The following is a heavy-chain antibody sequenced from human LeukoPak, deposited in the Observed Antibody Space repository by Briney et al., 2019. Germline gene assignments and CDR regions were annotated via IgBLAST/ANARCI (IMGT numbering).Heavy chain of an antibody. J-gene: IGHJ5*02. CDR2: IYYSGST. D-gene: IGHD3-10*01. V-gene: IGHV4-59*08. CDR3: ARNRYYYGSGNYGVPNWFDP. CDR1: GGSISNYY. Sequence: PSETLSLTCTVSGGSISNYYWSWIRQPPGKGLEWIGYIYYSGSTNYNPSLKSRVTISVDTSKNQFSLKLSSVTAADTAMYYCARNRYYYGSGNYGVPNWFDPWGQGTLVTVSS.